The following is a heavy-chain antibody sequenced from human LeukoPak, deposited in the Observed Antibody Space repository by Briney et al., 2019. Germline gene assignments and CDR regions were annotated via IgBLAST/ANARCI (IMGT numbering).Heavy chain of an antibody. CDR2: LNPSSGST. Sequence: ASVKVSCKASGYAFTGYYIHWVRQAPGQGLEWMGILNPSSGSTSYAQKFQGRVTMTRDTSTSTFYMELRSLKSEDTAVYYCARDGEYYDSSGSYFDYWGQGTLVTVSS. J-gene: IGHJ4*02. V-gene: IGHV1-46*01. CDR1: GYAFTGYY. D-gene: IGHD3-22*01. CDR3: ARDGEYYDSSGSYFDY.